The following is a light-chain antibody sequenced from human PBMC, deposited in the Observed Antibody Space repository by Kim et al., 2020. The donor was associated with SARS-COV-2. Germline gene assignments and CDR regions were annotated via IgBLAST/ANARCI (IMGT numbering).Light chain of an antibody. CDR2: DTS. J-gene: IGKJ1*01. V-gene: IGKV3-20*01. CDR3: QQYGSSPRT. CDR1: QSVNSGY. Sequence: SPGKRATPPCRASQSVNSGYLAWYQQKPGQSPRLLIYDTSSRATGIPDRFSGSGSGTDFTLTISRLEPEDFALYYCQQYGSSPRTFGQGTKVDIK.